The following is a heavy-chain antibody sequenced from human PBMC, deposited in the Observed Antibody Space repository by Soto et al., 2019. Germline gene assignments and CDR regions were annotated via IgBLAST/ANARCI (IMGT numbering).Heavy chain of an antibody. V-gene: IGHV3-23*01. D-gene: IGHD3-9*01. CDR2: ITSTGDRI. J-gene: IGHJ4*02. CDR3: AKVTGHSPWGFDF. CDR1: GFIFHDYA. Sequence: GGSLRLSCAASGFIFHDYAMSWVRQAPGKGLDWVALITSTGDRIYYADFVKGRFTISRDNSNKTLYLQISSLGAGDSATYYCAKVTGHSPWGFDFWGRGTLVTVSS.